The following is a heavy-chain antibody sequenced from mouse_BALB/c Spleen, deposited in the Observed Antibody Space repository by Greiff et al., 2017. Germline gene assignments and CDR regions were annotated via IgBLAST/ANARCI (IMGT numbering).Heavy chain of an antibody. Sequence: VQLKQSGPGLVKPSQSLSLTCTVTGYSITSDYAWNWIRQFPGNKLEWMGYISYSGSTSYNPSLKSRISITRDTSKNQFFLQLNSVTTEDTATYYCARSDYGNYGDWYFDVWGAGTTVTVSS. J-gene: IGHJ1*01. CDR1: GYSITSDYA. D-gene: IGHD2-1*01. CDR2: ISYSGST. CDR3: ARSDYGNYGDWYFDV. V-gene: IGHV3-2*02.